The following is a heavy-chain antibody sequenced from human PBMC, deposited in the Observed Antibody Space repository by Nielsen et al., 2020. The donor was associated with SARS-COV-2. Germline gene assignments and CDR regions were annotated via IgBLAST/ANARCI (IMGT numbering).Heavy chain of an antibody. D-gene: IGHD3-16*01. CDR3: ATLGGDPINYYYYGMDV. Sequence: ASVKVSCKASGYTFTSYDINWVRQATGQGLEWMGWMNPNSGNTGYAQKFQGRVTMTRNTSISTAYMELSSLRSEDTAVYYCATLGGDPINYYYYGMDVWGQGTTVTVSS. J-gene: IGHJ6*02. CDR1: GYTFTSYD. V-gene: IGHV1-8*01. CDR2: MNPNSGNT.